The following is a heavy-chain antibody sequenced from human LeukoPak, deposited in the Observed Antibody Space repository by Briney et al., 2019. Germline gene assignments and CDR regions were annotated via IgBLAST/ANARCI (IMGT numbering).Heavy chain of an antibody. CDR3: ARLREIPVFGVVTKSTSYFDY. J-gene: IGHJ4*02. CDR2: IKQDRSEK. Sequence: PGGSLRLSCAASGFTFSSYAMHWVRQAPGKGLELVANIKQDRSEKYYVDSVKGRFTISRGNAKNSLYLQMNSLRAEDTAVYYCARLREIPVFGVVTKSTSYFDYWGQGTLVTVSS. CDR1: GFTFSSYA. V-gene: IGHV3-7*01. D-gene: IGHD3-3*01.